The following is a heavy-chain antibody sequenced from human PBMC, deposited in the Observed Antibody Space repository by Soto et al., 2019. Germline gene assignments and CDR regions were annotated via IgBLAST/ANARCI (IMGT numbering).Heavy chain of an antibody. D-gene: IGHD5-18*01. CDR2: INSDGSST. J-gene: IGHJ4*02. V-gene: IGHV3-74*01. CDR1: GFTFSIFW. Sequence: GSLRLSCAASGFTFSIFWMHWVRQAPGKGLVWVSRINSDGSSTAYADSVKGRFTISRDNAKNTVYLQMNSLRDEDTAVYYCASFYSSPDYWGQGTLVTVSS. CDR3: ASFYSSPDY.